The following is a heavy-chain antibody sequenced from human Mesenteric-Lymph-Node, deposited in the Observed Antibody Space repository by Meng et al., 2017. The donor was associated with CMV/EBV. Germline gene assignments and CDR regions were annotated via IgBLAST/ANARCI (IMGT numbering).Heavy chain of an antibody. Sequence: ISGDSVSSHSAPWNWIRQSPSRGLEWLGRTYYRSKWYNDYAVSVKSRITINPDTSKNQFSLQLNSVTPEDTAVYYCARGVGAIPFDYWGQGTLVTVSS. CDR2: TYYRSKWYN. V-gene: IGHV6-1*01. CDR3: ARGVGAIPFDY. D-gene: IGHD1-26*01. J-gene: IGHJ4*02. CDR1: GDSVSSHSAP.